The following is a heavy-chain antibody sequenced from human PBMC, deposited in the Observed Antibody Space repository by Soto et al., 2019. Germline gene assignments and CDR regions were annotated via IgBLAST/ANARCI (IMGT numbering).Heavy chain of an antibody. D-gene: IGHD5-18*01. J-gene: IGHJ3*02. CDR2: IYYSGST. CDR1: GGSISSYY. CDR3: ASPKSFGSIHLNHQGKDAFDI. Sequence: PSETLSLTCTVSGGSISSYYWSWIRQPPGKGLEWIGYIYYSGSTNYNPSLKSRVTISVDTSKNQFSLKLSSVTAADTAVYYCASPKSFGSIHLNHQGKDAFDIWGQGTMVTVSS. V-gene: IGHV4-59*08.